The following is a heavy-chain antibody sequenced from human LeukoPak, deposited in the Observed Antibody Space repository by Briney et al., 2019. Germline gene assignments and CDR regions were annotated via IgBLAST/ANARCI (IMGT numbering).Heavy chain of an antibody. CDR3: ARPYCSGGSCHDYFDY. Sequence: ASVKVSCKASGYAFTGYYMHWVRQAPGQGLQWMGWINPNSGDTNYAQKFQGRVTMTRDTSISTAYMELSRLRSDDTAVYYCARPYCSGGSCHDYFDYWGQGTLVTVSS. V-gene: IGHV1-2*02. CDR2: INPNSGDT. D-gene: IGHD2-15*01. J-gene: IGHJ4*02. CDR1: GYAFTGYY.